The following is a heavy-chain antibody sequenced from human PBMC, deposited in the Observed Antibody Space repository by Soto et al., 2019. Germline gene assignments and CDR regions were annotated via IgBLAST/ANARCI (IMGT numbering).Heavy chain of an antibody. CDR2: INPNSGGT. CDR1: GDVFRSYG. V-gene: IGHV1-2*02. Sequence: ASVKVSCKASGDVFRSYGINWVRQAPGQGLEWMGWINPNSGGTNYAQKSQGRVTMTRDTSISTAYMELSRLRSDDTAVYYCARRPVALYSSSWSGPKDAFDIWGQGTMVTVSS. CDR3: ARRPVALYSSSWSGPKDAFDI. D-gene: IGHD6-13*01. J-gene: IGHJ3*02.